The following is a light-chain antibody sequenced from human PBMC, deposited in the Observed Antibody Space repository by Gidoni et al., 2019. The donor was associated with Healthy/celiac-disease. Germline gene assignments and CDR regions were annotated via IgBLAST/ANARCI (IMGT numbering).Light chain of an antibody. Sequence: DIQMTQSPSSLSASVGDRVTITCRASQGISNSLAWYQQKPGKAPKLLLYAAARLESGVPSRFSGSGSGTDYTLTSSSRQPEDFATYYCQQYYSTPCTFGPXTKVDIK. CDR1: QGISNS. CDR2: AAA. CDR3: QQYYSTPCT. J-gene: IGKJ3*01. V-gene: IGKV1-NL1*01.